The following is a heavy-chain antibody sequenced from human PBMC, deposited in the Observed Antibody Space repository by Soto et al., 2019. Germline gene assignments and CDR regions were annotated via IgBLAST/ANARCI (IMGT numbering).Heavy chain of an antibody. CDR3: ARDYDFWSGYYPADY. CDR1: GYTFTSYG. CDR2: ISAYNGNT. V-gene: IGHV1-18*01. D-gene: IGHD3-3*01. Sequence: ASVKVSCKASGYTFTSYGISWLLQAPGQGLEWMGWISAYNGNTNYAQKLQGRVTMTTDTSTSTAYMELRSLRSDDTAVYYCARDYDFWSGYYPADYWGQGTLVTVSS. J-gene: IGHJ4*02.